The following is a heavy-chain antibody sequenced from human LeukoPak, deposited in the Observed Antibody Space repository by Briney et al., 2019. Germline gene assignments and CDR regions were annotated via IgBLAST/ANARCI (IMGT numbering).Heavy chain of an antibody. D-gene: IGHD1-1*01. CDR1: GDSISPSNW. Sequence: SETLSLTCAVSGDSISPSNWWSWVRQPPGKGLEWIGEIYHSGSTNYNPSLKSRVTISVDKSKNQFSLRLTSVTAADTAVYYCARDQSQLGDFDSWGQGALVTVSS. CDR3: ARDQSQLGDFDS. V-gene: IGHV4-4*02. CDR2: IYHSGST. J-gene: IGHJ4*02.